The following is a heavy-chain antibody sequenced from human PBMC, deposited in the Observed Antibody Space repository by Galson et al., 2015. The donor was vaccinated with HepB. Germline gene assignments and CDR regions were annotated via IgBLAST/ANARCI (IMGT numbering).Heavy chain of an antibody. CDR2: ISGSGGST. D-gene: IGHD2-15*01. J-gene: IGHJ3*02. CDR1: GFTFSSYA. V-gene: IGHV3-23*01. CDR3: AKPLGILPDAFDI. Sequence: SLRLSCAASGFTFSSYAMSWVRQAPGKGLEWVSAISGSGGSTYYADSVKGRFTISRDNSKNTLYLQMNSLRAEDTAVYYCAKPLGILPDAFDIWGQGTMVTVSS.